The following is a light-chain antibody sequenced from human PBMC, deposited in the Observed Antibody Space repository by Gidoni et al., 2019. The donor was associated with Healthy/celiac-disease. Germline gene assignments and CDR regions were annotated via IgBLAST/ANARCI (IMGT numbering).Light chain of an antibody. CDR1: QSVSSSY. Sequence: EIVLTPSPGPLSLSPGERATLSCRASQSVSSSYLAWYQQKPGQAPRLLIYGASSRATGIPDRFSGSGSGTDFTLTISRLEPEDFAVYYCQQYGSSITFGPGTKVDIK. J-gene: IGKJ3*01. V-gene: IGKV3-20*01. CDR2: GAS. CDR3: QQYGSSIT.